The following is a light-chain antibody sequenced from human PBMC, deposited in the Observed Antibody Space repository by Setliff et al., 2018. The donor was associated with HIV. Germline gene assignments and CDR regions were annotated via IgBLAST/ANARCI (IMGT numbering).Light chain of an antibody. CDR2: EVN. J-gene: IGLJ1*01. V-gene: IGLV2-8*01. CDR1: SSDVGGYNY. CDR3: SSYAGTNNPYV. Sequence: QSALTQPPSASGSPGQSVTISCTGTSSDVGGYNYVSWYQHHPGRPPKLLIYEVNQRPSWVPDRFSGSKSGNTASLTVSGLQTEDEADYYCSSYAGTNNPYVFGTGTKVTVL.